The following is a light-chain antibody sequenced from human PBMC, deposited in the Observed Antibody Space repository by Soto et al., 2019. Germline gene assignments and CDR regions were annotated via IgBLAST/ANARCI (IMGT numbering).Light chain of an antibody. CDR1: QSVSSN. CDR3: QQYNNWHT. Sequence: EIVMTQSPATLSVSPGERATLSCRASQSVSSNLAWYQQKPGQAPRLLIYGASTRATGIPARFSGSGSGTEFTLTISSLQSEHFAVYYCQQYNNWHTFGPGTKVDIK. V-gene: IGKV3-15*01. J-gene: IGKJ3*01. CDR2: GAS.